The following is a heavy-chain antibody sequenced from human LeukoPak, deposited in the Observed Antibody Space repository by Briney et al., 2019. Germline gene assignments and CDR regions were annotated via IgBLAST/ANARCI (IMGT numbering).Heavy chain of an antibody. CDR3: ARGLPSYGDYVDYYFYMDV. J-gene: IGHJ6*03. D-gene: IGHD4-17*01. Sequence: PGTLSLTCTVSGDSISVFYCGWSRPPAGRGLQWIGRISTSGSTNYTTSLQSQVIMPVDRSPNEFSLPVRSVTAADTAQYCCARGLPSYGDYVDYYFYMDVWGKGTTVTVSS. CDR2: ISTSGST. V-gene: IGHV4-4*07. CDR1: GDSISVFY.